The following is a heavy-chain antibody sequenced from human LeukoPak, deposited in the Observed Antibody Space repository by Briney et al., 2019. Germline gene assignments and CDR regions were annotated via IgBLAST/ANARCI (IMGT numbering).Heavy chain of an antibody. CDR2: IYYSGST. J-gene: IGHJ3*02. D-gene: IGHD2-15*01. CDR3: ARRGSLKGYAFDI. CDR1: GGYISSYY. Sequence: ASETLSLTCTVSGGYISSYYWSWIRQPPGKGLEWIGYIYYSGSTNYNPSLKSRVTISVDTSKNQFSLKLSSVTAADTAVYYCARRGSLKGYAFDIWGQGTMVTVSS. V-gene: IGHV4-59*08.